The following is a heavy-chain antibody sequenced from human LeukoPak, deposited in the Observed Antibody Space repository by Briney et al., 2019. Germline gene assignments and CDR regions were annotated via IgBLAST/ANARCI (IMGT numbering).Heavy chain of an antibody. CDR2: IWYDGSNK. CDR3: ARYSSYGMDI. Sequence: GGSLRLSCAASGFTFSSYGMHWVRQAPGKGPEWVAVIWYDGSNKYYADSVKGRFTISRDNSKNTLYLQMNSLRAEDTAVYYCARYSSYGMDIWGQGTTVTVSS. J-gene: IGHJ6*02. D-gene: IGHD3-9*01. V-gene: IGHV3-33*01. CDR1: GFTFSSYG.